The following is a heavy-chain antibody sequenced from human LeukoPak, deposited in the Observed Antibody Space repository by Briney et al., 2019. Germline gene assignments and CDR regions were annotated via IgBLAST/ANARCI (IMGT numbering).Heavy chain of an antibody. J-gene: IGHJ3*02. CDR1: GFTFSSYW. CDR2: IKQDGSEK. CDR3: AKTSFGPDSDAFDI. D-gene: IGHD3-3*01. V-gene: IGHV3-7*05. Sequence: GGSLRLSCAASGFTFSSYWMTWVRQAPGKGLEWVAKIKQDGSEKYYVDSVKGRFTISRDNAKNSLYLQMNSLGAEDTAVYYCAKTSFGPDSDAFDIWGPGTMVTVSS.